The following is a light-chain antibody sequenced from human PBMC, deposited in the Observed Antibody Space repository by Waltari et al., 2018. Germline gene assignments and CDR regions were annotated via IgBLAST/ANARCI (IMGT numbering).Light chain of an antibody. CDR2: AAS. Sequence: DIQLTQSPSFLSASVGDRVTITCRASQGISSYLAWYQQKPGKAPKLLIYAASTLQSGVPSRFSGSGSGTEFTLTISSLHPEDFATYYCQQLNSFGPGTKVDIK. J-gene: IGKJ3*01. CDR1: QGISSY. CDR3: QQLNS. V-gene: IGKV1-9*01.